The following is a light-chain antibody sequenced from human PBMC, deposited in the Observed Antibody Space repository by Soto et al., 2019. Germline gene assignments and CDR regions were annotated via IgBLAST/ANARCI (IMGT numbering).Light chain of an antibody. CDR3: QVWDSDTDHVV. CDR2: DDD. J-gene: IGLJ2*01. Sequence: YELTQPPSVSMAPGQTARITCGANNIGSKSVHWYQQKPGQAPILVIYDDDDRPSGIPGRFSGSNSGSAATLTISRVEAGDEADYYCQVWDSDTDHVVFGGGTKVTVL. V-gene: IGLV3-21*02. CDR1: NIGSKS.